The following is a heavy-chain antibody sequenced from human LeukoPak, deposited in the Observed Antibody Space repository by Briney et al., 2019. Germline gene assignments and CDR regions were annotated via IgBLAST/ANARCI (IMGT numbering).Heavy chain of an antibody. V-gene: IGHV3-74*01. Sequence: GGSLRLSCAASGFTFSSNWMHWVRQAPGKGLVWVSRINEDGSTTNYADSVKGRSTIFRGNAKNTLYLQMNSLRAEDTAVYYCVRDLGGRSGHWGRGTLVTVSS. D-gene: IGHD1-26*01. J-gene: IGHJ4*02. CDR3: VRDLGGRSGH. CDR2: INEDGSTT. CDR1: GFTFSSNW.